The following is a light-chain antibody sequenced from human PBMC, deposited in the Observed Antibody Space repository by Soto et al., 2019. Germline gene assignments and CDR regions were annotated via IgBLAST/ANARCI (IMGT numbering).Light chain of an antibody. CDR2: KAS. V-gene: IGKV1-5*03. J-gene: IGKJ1*01. CDR3: QQYHSFSRT. Sequence: DIQMTQSPSTLSASVGDRVTITCRASQSISSWLAWYQQKPGKAPKPLIYKASSLESGVPSRFSGSGSGTAFTLSISSLQTDDFATYYCQQYHSFSRTFGPGTKVEI. CDR1: QSISSW.